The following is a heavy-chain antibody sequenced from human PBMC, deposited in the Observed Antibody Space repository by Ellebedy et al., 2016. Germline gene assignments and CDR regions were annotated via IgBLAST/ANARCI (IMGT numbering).Heavy chain of an antibody. Sequence: ASVKVSXXASGHTSRIYDINWVRQAPGQGLEWLGGNSNTNFARKFQGRVTVTTDSSTNTAYLVLRTLTFDDTALYYCARGARDGVGASEAHYDLWGQGTLVTVSS. V-gene: IGHV1-18*01. CDR3: ARGARDGVGASEAHYDL. CDR2: NSNT. CDR1: GHTSRIYD. J-gene: IGHJ4*02. D-gene: IGHD1-26*01.